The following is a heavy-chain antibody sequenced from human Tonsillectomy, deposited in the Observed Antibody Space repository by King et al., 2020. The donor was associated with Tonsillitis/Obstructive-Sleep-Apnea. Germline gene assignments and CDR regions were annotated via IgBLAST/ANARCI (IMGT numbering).Heavy chain of an antibody. V-gene: IGHV5-51*01. Sequence: QLVQYGAEVKKPGESLKISCKGSGYSFTSYWIGWVRQMPGKGLEWMGIIYPGDSDTRYSPSFQGQVTISADKSISTAYLQWSSLKASDTAMYYCARGLRFLEWLCGAFDIWGQGTMVTVSS. CDR3: ARGLRFLEWLCGAFDI. CDR1: GYSFTSYW. CDR2: IYPGDSDT. J-gene: IGHJ3*02. D-gene: IGHD3-3*01.